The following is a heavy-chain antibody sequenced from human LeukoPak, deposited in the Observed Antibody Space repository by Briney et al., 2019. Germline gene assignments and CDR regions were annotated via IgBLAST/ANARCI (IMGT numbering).Heavy chain of an antibody. CDR3: ARGPSSGAFDI. D-gene: IGHD6-6*01. CDR1: GGTFSSYT. J-gene: IGHJ3*02. CDR2: IIPILGIA. Sequence: GASVKVSFKASGGTFSSYTISWVRQAPGQGLEWMGRIIPILGIANYAQKFQGRVTITADKSTSTAYMELSSLRPEDTAVYYCARGPSSGAFDIWGQGTIVTVSS. V-gene: IGHV1-69*02.